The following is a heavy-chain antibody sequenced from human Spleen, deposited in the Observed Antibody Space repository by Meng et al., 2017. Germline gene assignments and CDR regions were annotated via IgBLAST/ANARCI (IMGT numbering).Heavy chain of an antibody. D-gene: IGHD1-26*01. CDR3: ATDWEVGATNDFGY. V-gene: IGHV3-30*04. Sequence: QVQLVESGGGGVQPGRSLRLSCAASGFTFSSYAMHWVRQAPGKGLEWVAVISYHGSDKHYADSVKGRFTISRDNSKNTVYLQVDSLRAEDTAVYYCATDWEVGATNDFGYWGQGTLVTVSS. CDR2: ISYHGSDK. CDR1: GFTFSSYA. J-gene: IGHJ4*02.